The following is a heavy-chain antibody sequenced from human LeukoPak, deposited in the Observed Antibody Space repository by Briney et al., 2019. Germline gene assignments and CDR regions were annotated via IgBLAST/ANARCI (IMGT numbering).Heavy chain of an antibody. CDR2: IYHSGST. CDR3: ASHYSSSDY. Sequence: SETLSLTCTVSGGSISSYYWSWIRQPPGKGLEWVGEIYHSGSTNYNPSLKSRVTISVDKSKNQFSLKLSSVTAADTAVYYCASHYSSSDYWGRRTLVTVSS. J-gene: IGHJ4*02. D-gene: IGHD6-6*01. CDR1: GGSISSYY. V-gene: IGHV4-59*12.